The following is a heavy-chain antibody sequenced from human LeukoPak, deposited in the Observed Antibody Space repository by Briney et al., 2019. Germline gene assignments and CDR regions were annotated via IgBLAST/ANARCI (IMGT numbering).Heavy chain of an antibody. CDR1: GFTFSSYA. CDR3: AKDYYDSSGYYYARYAFDI. J-gene: IGHJ3*02. Sequence: GGSLRLSCAASGFTFSSYAMSWVRQAPGQGLEWVSAISGSGGSTYYADSVKGRFTISRDNSKNTLYLQMNSLRAEDTAVYYCAKDYYDSSGYYYARYAFDIWGQGTMVTVSS. CDR2: ISGSGGST. D-gene: IGHD3-22*01. V-gene: IGHV3-23*01.